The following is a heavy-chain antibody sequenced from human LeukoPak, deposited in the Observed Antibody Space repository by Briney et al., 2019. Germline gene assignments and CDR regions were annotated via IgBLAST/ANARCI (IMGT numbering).Heavy chain of an antibody. CDR1: GYTFTSYD. CDR3: ARERHYDFWSGYYPYYYYYGMDV. CDR2: MNPNSGNT. J-gene: IGHJ6*02. D-gene: IGHD3-3*01. Sequence: ASVKVSCKASGYTFTSYDINWVRQATGQGLEWMGWMNPNSGNTGYAQKFQGRVTMTRNTSISTAYMELSSLRSEDTAVYYCARERHYDFWSGYYPYYYYYGMDVWGQGTTVTVSS. V-gene: IGHV1-8*01.